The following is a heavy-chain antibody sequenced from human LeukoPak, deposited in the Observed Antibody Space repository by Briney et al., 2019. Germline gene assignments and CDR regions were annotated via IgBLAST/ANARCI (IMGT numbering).Heavy chain of an antibody. J-gene: IGHJ6*04. CDR2: ISVYNDDT. D-gene: IGHD3-10*01. CDR3: ARGFGDLDYYYGMDV. Sequence: ASVKVSCKASGYILRKYGIVWERQAPGQGPEWMGWISVYNDDTYYAQTFQGRVTMTTDTLTTTAYMELTSLRSDDTAVYYCARGFGDLDYYYGMDVWGTGTTVTVFS. V-gene: IGHV1-18*01. CDR1: GYILRKYG.